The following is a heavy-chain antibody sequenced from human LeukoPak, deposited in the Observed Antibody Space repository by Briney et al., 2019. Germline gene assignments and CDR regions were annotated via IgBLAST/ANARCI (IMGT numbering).Heavy chain of an antibody. CDR2: IHSDGSRT. D-gene: IGHD2-8*01. CDR3: ARGGVGSFDI. J-gene: IGHJ3*02. Sequence: GGSLRLSCAASGFTFSHYWMHWIRQAPGKGLVWVSHIHSDGSRTSYTDSVKGRFSISRDNAKNTVSLQMNSLRAEDTAIYYCARGGVGSFDIWGQGTVVTVSS. V-gene: IGHV3-74*01. CDR1: GFTFSHYW.